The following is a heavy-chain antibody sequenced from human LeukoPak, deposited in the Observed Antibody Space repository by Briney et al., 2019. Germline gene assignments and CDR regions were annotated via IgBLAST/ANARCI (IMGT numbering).Heavy chain of an antibody. CDR1: GFTFRSYG. D-gene: IGHD3-10*01. J-gene: IGHJ4*02. Sequence: GGSLRFSFAAPGFTFRSYGMNWFGQPPGKGLEWVSYISSSSSTIYYADSVKGRFTISRDNAKNSLYLQMNSLRAEDTAVYYCARDGLSGYFDYWGQGTLVTVSS. CDR3: ARDGLSGYFDY. V-gene: IGHV3-48*01. CDR2: ISSSSSTI.